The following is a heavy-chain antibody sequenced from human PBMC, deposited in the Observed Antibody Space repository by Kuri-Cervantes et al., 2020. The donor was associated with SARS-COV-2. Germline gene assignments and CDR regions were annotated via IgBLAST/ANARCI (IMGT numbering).Heavy chain of an antibody. CDR2: INAGNGNT. CDR1: GYTFTSYA. D-gene: IGHD2-2*01. V-gene: IGHV1-3*01. J-gene: IGHJ4*02. Sequence: ASVKVSCKASGYTFTSYAMHWVRQAPGQRLEWMGWINAGNGNTKYSQKFQGRVTITRDTSASTAYMELSRLRSEDTAVYYCARVGCSSTSCYRAIDYWGQGTLVTVSS. CDR3: ARVGCSSTSCYRAIDY.